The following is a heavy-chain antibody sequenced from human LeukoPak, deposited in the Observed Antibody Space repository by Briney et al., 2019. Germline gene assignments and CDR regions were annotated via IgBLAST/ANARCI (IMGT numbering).Heavy chain of an antibody. J-gene: IGHJ5*02. D-gene: IGHD3-22*01. CDR1: GFTFSSVA. V-gene: IGHV3-23*01. Sequence: PGGSLRLSYAASGFTFSSVAMTWVRQAPGKGLEWVSSISGSGFTTYYADSVKGRFTVSRDNADNTMFLQMNSVRDEDTAVYYCATKQWLSPPPCSWGQVTPVTFSS. CDR2: ISGSGFTT. CDR3: ATKQWLSPPPCS.